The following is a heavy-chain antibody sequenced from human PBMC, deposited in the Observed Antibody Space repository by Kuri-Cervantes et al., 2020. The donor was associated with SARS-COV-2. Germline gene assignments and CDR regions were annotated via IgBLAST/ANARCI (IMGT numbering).Heavy chain of an antibody. CDR3: ARRIAAAGYYYYYGMDV. CDR1: GYTFTCYG. V-gene: IGHV1-18*04. CDR2: ISAYNGNT. D-gene: IGHD6-13*01. Sequence: ASVKVSCKASGYTFTCYGISWVRQAPGQGLEWMGWISAYNGNTNYAQKLQGRVTMTTDTSTSTAYMELRSLRSDDTAVYYCARRIAAAGYYYYYGMDVWGQGTTVTVSS. J-gene: IGHJ6*02.